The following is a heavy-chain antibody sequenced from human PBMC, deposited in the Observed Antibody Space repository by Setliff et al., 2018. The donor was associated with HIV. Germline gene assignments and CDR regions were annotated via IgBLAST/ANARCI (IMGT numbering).Heavy chain of an antibody. CDR2: ISRRCSSN. D-gene: IGHD6-6*01. J-gene: IGHJ6*03. V-gene: IGHV3-48*01. CDR3: ARDQSQSIVARQDGVYYYYYMDV. CDR1: GFTFSSDS. Sequence: PGGSLRLSCEASGFTFSSDSMNWVRPAPGKGREWVAYISRRCSSNNYADSVKGRVTISRDYAKNSLYLQLNSLRAEDTAVYYCARDQSQSIVARQDGVYYYYYMDVWGKGTTVTVSS.